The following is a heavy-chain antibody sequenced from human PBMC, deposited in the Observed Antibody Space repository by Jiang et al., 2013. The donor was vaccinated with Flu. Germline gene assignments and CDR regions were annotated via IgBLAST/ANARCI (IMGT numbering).Heavy chain of an antibody. V-gene: IGHV4-34*01. CDR3: ARGSGGGASTQGFDY. D-gene: IGHD3-16*01. J-gene: IGHJ4*02. Sequence: LLKPSETLSLTCAVYGGSFSGYYWSWIRQPPGKGLEWIGEINHSGSTNYNPSLKSRVTISVDTSKNQFSLKLSSVTAADTAVYYCARGSGGGASTQGFDYWGQGNPGHRLL. CDR2: INHSGST. CDR1: GGSFSGYY.